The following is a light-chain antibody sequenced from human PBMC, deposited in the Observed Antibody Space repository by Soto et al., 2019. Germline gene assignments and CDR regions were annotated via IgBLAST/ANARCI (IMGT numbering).Light chain of an antibody. CDR3: QQYGSSPL. J-gene: IGKJ2*01. CDR1: QSVSSSY. V-gene: IGKV3-20*01. CDR2: GAS. Sequence: EIVLTQSPGTLSLSPGERATLSCRASQSVSSSYLAWYQQKPGQAPRLLLYGASSRATGIPDRFSGSGSGTDFTLTICRLEPEDFAVYYCQQYGSSPLFGRGTKLEIK.